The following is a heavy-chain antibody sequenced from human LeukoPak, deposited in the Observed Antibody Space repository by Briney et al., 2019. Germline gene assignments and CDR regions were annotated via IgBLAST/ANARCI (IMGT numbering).Heavy chain of an antibody. D-gene: IGHD4-17*01. CDR3: AREYGDYVDSAMDV. Sequence: PGGSLRLSCAASEFTFSSYWMNWVRQAPGKGLEWVAKIKQDGSEKYYVDSVKGRFTMSRDNAKNSVYLQMDSLRAEDTAVYYCAREYGDYVDSAMDVWGKGTTVTVSS. J-gene: IGHJ6*03. CDR2: IKQDGSEK. V-gene: IGHV3-7*01. CDR1: EFTFSSYW.